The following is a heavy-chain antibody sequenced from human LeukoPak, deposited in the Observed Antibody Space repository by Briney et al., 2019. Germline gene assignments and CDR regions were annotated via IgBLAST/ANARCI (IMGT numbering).Heavy chain of an antibody. CDR1: GFTFSSYS. Sequence: QPGGSLRLSCAASGFTFSSYSMNWVRQAPGKGLEWVASIKQDGSQHYVDSVKGRFTISRGNTKSSLSLQMNSLRLEDTALHYCARGPDYGDRLDYFDYWGQGTLVTVSS. J-gene: IGHJ4*02. CDR3: ARGPDYGDRLDYFDY. CDR2: IKQDGSQ. V-gene: IGHV3-7*04. D-gene: IGHD4-17*01.